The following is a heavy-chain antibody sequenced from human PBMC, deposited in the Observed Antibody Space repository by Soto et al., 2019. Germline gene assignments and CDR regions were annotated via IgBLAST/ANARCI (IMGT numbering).Heavy chain of an antibody. V-gene: IGHV3-64*01. J-gene: IGHJ5*02. CDR2: ISSNGGST. CDR3: AKAKFGVVNNWFDP. D-gene: IGHD3-3*01. Sequence: GGSLRLSCAASGFTFSSYAMHWVRQAPGKGLEYVSAISSNGGSTFYANSVKGRFTISRDNSKNTLYLQMGSLRAEDTAVYYCAKAKFGVVNNWFDPWGQGTLVTVSS. CDR1: GFTFSSYA.